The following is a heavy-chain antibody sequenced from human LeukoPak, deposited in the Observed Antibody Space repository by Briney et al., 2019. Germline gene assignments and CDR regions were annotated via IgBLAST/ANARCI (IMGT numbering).Heavy chain of an antibody. V-gene: IGHV3-23*01. D-gene: IGHD2-21*02. CDR1: GVTFSTNA. Sequence: GGSLRLSCAASGVTFSTNAMNCVCQAPGKGLEWVSGISGSGGTTYYADSVKGRFTISRDNSKNMLYLQMNSLRAEDTAVYYCANDGIMLTATMYYTDYWGQGTLVTVSS. CDR3: ANDGIMLTATMYYTDY. CDR2: ISGSGGTT. J-gene: IGHJ4*02.